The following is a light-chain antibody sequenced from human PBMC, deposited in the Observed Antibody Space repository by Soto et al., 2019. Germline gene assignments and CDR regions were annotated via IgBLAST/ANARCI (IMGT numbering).Light chain of an antibody. CDR3: QQTYSVPIT. V-gene: IGKV1-39*01. CDR1: QTITSS. CDR2: NSN. J-gene: IGKJ5*01. Sequence: DIQMTQSPSSLSASVGDRVTITCRASQTITSSLNWYQPRPGKAPNLLIYNSNSLQSGVPPRFSGSGSGTDFTLTISSLQPEDFATYYCQQTYSVPITFGQGTRLDIK.